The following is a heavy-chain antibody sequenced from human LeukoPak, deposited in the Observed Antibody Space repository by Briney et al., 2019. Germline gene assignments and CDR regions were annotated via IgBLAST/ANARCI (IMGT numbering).Heavy chain of an antibody. CDR2: INHSGST. CDR3: ASPAGSSNSYYYYYMDV. J-gene: IGHJ6*03. V-gene: IGHV4-34*01. Sequence: SETLSLTCAVYGGSFSGYYWSWIRQPPGKGLEWIGEINHSGSTNYNPSLKSRVTISVDTSKNQFSLKLSSVTAADTAVYYCASPAGSSNSYYYYYMDVWGKGTTVTVSS. D-gene: IGHD2-2*01. CDR1: GGSFSGYY.